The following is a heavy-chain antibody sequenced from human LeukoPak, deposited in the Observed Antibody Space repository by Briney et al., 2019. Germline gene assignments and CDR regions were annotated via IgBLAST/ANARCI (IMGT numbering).Heavy chain of an antibody. J-gene: IGHJ6*03. CDR1: GFTFSSYG. CDR3: ATGFFYFYYMDV. CDR2: IRFDGSNE. D-gene: IGHD1-1*01. V-gene: IGHV3-30*02. Sequence: PGGSLRLSCAASGFTFSSYGMHWVRQAPGKGLEWVALIRFDGSNEYYAESVKGRFTIFRDNSRNTLYLKMNSLRAEDTAVYYCATGFFYFYYMDVWGKGTTVTISS.